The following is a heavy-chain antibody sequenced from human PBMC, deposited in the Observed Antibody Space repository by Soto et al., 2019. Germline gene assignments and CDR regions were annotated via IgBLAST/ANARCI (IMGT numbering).Heavy chain of an antibody. V-gene: IGHV4-61*01. CDR3: SRTTAVTNTLWSSYFFDY. D-gene: IGHD4-17*01. CDR1: GGSVSNKSNY. Sequence: SESLSLTCSESGGSVSNKSNYWNWIRQPPGKRLEWIGYVYYSGTTNYNRSLKRRVTISVDLSKNQFSLRLSSVTTAATTLYYCSRTTAVTNTLWSSYFFDYWGQGTPVTVSS. CDR2: VYYSGTT. J-gene: IGHJ4*02.